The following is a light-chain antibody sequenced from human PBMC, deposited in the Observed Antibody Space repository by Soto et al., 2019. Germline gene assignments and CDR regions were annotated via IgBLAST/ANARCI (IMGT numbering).Light chain of an antibody. CDR2: GAS. V-gene: IGKV3-15*01. CDR1: QSVSSN. Sequence: EIVLTQSPGTLSLSPGEGATLSCRASQSVSSNLAWFQKKPGQAPRLLIYGASTRATGIPARFSGSGSGTEFTLTISSLQSEDFAVYYCQQYNNWPPYTFGQGTKVDIK. CDR3: QQYNNWPPYT. J-gene: IGKJ2*01.